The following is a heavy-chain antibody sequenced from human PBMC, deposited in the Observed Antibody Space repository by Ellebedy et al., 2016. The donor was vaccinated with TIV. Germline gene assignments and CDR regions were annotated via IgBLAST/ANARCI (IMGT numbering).Heavy chain of an antibody. CDR1: GFSLTTIGVG. CDR3: ARGSGRGWFDP. CDR2: IFWNDDK. Sequence: SGPTLVKPTQTLTLTCTFSGFSLTTIGVGVGWIRQPPGKTFEWLAFIFWNDDKRYSPSLTSRLTITKDTSKNQVVLTMTNMDPVDTATYYCARGSGRGWFDPWGQGTLVSVSS. V-gene: IGHV2-5*01. J-gene: IGHJ5*02. D-gene: IGHD6-25*01.